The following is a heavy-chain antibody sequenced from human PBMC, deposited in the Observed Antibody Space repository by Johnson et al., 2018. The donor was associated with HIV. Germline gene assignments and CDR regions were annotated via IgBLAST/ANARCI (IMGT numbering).Heavy chain of an antibody. CDR2: ISYDGSNK. V-gene: IGHV3-30*18. J-gene: IGHJ3*02. CDR1: GFTFSSYD. D-gene: IGHD1-26*01. Sequence: QMLLVESGGGVVQPGRSLRLSCAASGFTFSSYDMHWVRQAPGKGLEWVAVISYDGSNKYYADSVKGRFTISRDNSKNTLYLQMNRLRTEDTALYYCAKLVGATHPLDIWGQGTMVTVSS. CDR3: AKLVGATHPLDI.